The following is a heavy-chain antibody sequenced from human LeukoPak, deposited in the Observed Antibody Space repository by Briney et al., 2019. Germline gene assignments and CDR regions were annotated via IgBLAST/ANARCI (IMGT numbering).Heavy chain of an antibody. CDR3: AREREMTTRAGRIYYFDY. D-gene: IGHD5-24*01. J-gene: IGHJ4*02. CDR1: GGSVSSGTYY. V-gene: IGHV4-31*03. CDR2: IYYNGNT. Sequence: SETLSLTCSVTGGSVSSGTYYWSWIRQQPGKGLEWIGYIYYNGNTYYNPSLKSRVTISVDTSKTQFSLKLSSVIAADTAVYYCAREREMTTRAGRIYYFDYWGQGTLVTVSS.